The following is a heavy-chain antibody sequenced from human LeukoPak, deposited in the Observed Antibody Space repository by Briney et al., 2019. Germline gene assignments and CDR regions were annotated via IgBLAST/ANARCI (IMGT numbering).Heavy chain of an antibody. CDR2: IYYSGST. CDR1: GGSISSSSYY. J-gene: IGHJ4*02. D-gene: IGHD3-22*01. V-gene: IGHV4-39*01. CDR3: ARCHSSGFPGY. Sequence: SETLSPTCTVSGGSISSSSYYWGWIRQPPGKGLEWIGSIYYSGSTYYNPSLKSRVTISVDTSKNQFSLKLSSVTAADTAVYYCARCHSSGFPGYWGQGTLVTVSS.